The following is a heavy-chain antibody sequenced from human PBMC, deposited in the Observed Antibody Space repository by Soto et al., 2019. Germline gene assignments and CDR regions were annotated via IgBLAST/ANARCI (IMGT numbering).Heavy chain of an antibody. Sequence: ASVKVSCKASGFTFTSSAVQWVRQARGQRLEWIGWIVVGSGNTNYAQKFQERVTITRDMSTSTAYMELSSLRSEDTAVYYCAADSYYYDSSGSDAFDIWGQGTTVTVSS. CDR3: AADSYYYDSSGSDAFDI. CDR2: IVVGSGNT. D-gene: IGHD3-22*01. V-gene: IGHV1-58*01. J-gene: IGHJ3*02. CDR1: GFTFTSSA.